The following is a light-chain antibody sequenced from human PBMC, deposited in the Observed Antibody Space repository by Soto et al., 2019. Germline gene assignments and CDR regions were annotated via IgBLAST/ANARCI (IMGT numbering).Light chain of an antibody. CDR1: RSVSTF. CDR2: DAS. Sequence: EFVLTQSPGTLSLSPGDRATLSCRASRSVSTFLGWYQQKPGQPPRLLIYDASNRATGIPDRFSGSGSGTDFTLTISRLEPEDFAVYYCHHYGGSPITFGQGTRLEIK. J-gene: IGKJ5*01. CDR3: HHYGGSPIT. V-gene: IGKV3-20*01.